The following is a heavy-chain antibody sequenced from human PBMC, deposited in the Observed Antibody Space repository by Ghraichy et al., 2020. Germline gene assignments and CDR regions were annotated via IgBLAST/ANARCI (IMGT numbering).Heavy chain of an antibody. CDR3: MVYDSSGHRDY. D-gene: IGHD3-22*01. CDR2: INSDGSST. Sequence: GGSLRLSCAASGFTFSSYWMHWVRQAPGKGLVWVSRINSDGSSTSYADSVKGRFTISRDNAKNTLYLQMNSLRAEDTAVYYCMVYDSSGHRDYWGQGTLVTVSS. J-gene: IGHJ4*02. V-gene: IGHV3-74*01. CDR1: GFTFSSYW.